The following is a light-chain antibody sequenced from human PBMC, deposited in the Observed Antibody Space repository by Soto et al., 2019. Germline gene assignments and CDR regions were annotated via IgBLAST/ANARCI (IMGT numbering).Light chain of an antibody. CDR2: ANS. CDR3: QSYDSSLSVV. J-gene: IGLJ2*01. CDR1: SSNIGAGCD. V-gene: IGLV1-40*01. Sequence: QSMLTQPPSVSGAPGQRVTISCTGSSSNIGAGCDVHWYQQLPGTAPKLLIYANSNRPSGLPDRFSGSKSGTSASLAITGLQAEDEADYCCQSYDSSLSVVFGGGTKLTVL.